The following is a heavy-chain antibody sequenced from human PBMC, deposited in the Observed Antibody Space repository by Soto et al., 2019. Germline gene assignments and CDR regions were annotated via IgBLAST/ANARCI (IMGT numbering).Heavy chain of an antibody. J-gene: IGHJ4*02. CDR3: ARGSRAYYYDILTGYYTVLAY. D-gene: IGHD3-9*01. CDR1: GGTFSSYA. Sequence: ASVKVSCKASGGTFSSYAISWVRQAPGQGLEWMGGIIPIFGTANYAQKFQGRVTITADESTSTAYMELSSLRSEDTAVYYCARGSRAYYYDILTGYYTVLAYWGQGTLVTVSS. CDR2: IIPIFGTA. V-gene: IGHV1-69*13.